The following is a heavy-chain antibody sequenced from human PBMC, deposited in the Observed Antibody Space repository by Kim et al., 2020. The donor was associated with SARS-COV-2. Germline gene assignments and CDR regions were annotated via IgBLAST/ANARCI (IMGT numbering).Heavy chain of an antibody. J-gene: IGHJ4*02. V-gene: IGHV4-34*01. D-gene: IGHD1-26*01. CDR3: ARGDPWEGNLIDY. Sequence: YNPSLKRRVTISVDTSKNQFSLKLSSVTAADTAVYYCARGDPWEGNLIDYWGQGTLVTVSS.